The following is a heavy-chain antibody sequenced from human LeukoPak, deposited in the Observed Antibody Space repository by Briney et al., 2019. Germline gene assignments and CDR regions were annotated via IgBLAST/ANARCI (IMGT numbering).Heavy chain of an antibody. Sequence: SETLSLTCTVSGGSITSGGYFWSWIRQPPGKGLEWIGEINHSGSTNYNPSLKSRVTISVDTSKNQFSLKLSSVTAADTAVYYCARVGWWLRKYYFDYWGQGTLVTVSS. J-gene: IGHJ4*02. CDR1: GGSITSGGYF. V-gene: IGHV4-34*01. D-gene: IGHD5-12*01. CDR3: ARVGWWLRKYYFDY. CDR2: INHSGST.